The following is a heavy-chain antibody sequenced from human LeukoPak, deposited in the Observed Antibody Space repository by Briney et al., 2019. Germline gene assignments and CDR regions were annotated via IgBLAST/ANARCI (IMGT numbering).Heavy chain of an antibody. D-gene: IGHD3-22*01. J-gene: IGHJ3*02. CDR1: DGSISSYY. V-gene: IGHV4-4*07. CDR3: AGTNTYYYDSSGYYGLRLGAFDI. Sequence: ASETLSLTCTQSDGSISSYYCSWIRQPALKGLDWIGRIYTSGSTNYNPSLKSRVTMSVDTSKNQFSLKLSSVTAADTAVYYCAGTNTYYYDSSGYYGLRLGAFDIWGQGTMVTVSS. CDR2: IYTSGST.